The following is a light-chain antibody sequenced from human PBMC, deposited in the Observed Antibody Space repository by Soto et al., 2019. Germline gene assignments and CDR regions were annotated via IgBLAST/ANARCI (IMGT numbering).Light chain of an antibody. Sequence: DTQMTQSPSTLSASVGDRVTITCRASQSISSWLAWYQQKPGKAPNLLIYKASSLESGVPSRCSGSGSGTEFTLNISSLQPDDFATYQYHQYNSFPWTFGQGTKVEIK. CDR3: HQYNSFPWT. CDR1: QSISSW. CDR2: KAS. V-gene: IGKV1-5*03. J-gene: IGKJ1*01.